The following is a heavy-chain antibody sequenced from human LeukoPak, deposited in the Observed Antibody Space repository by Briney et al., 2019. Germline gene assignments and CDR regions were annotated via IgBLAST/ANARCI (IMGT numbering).Heavy chain of an antibody. CDR2: IYYSGST. CDR1: GGSISSSSYY. J-gene: IGHJ6*03. Sequence: SETLSLTCTVSGGSISSSSYYWGWIRQPPGKGLEWIGSIYYSGSTYYNPSLKSRVTISVDTSKNQFSLKLSSVTAADTAVYYCARGGYSSSWYDYYYYMDVWGKGTTVTISS. CDR3: ARGGYSSSWYDYYYYMDV. D-gene: IGHD6-13*01. V-gene: IGHV4-39*01.